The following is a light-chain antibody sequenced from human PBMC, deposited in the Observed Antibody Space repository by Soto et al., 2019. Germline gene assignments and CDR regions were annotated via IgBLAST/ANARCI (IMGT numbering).Light chain of an antibody. CDR3: QQYGSSRT. J-gene: IGKJ1*01. CDR1: QSVSSNN. V-gene: IGKV3-20*01. CDR2: GTS. Sequence: EIVLTQSPGTLSLSPGERATLSCRASQSVSSNNLAWYQQKPGQAPRLLIYGTSTRATGIPDRFSGSGSGTDFTLIISRLDPEDFAVYYCQQYGSSRTFGQGTKVDIK.